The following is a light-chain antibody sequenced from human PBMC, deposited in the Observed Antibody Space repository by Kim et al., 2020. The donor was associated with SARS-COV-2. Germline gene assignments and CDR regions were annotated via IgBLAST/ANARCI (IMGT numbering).Light chain of an antibody. V-gene: IGKV1-16*01. CDR1: QGISRY. Sequence: DIQMTQSPSSLSASVGDRVTITCRASQGISRYLAWLQQKPGKAPKSLIYDASNLQAGVPSRFSGSGSGTDFTLTISSLQPEDSATYYCQQYDRYPITFGQGTRLEIK. CDR3: QQYDRYPIT. J-gene: IGKJ5*01. CDR2: DAS.